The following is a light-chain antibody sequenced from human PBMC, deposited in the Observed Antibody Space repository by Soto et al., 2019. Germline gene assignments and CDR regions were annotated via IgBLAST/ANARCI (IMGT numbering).Light chain of an antibody. J-gene: IGKJ2*01. V-gene: IGKV3-20*01. CDR1: QSVSNNY. CDR3: QQYGSSPPYT. Sequence: EVVLTQSPGTLSLSPGERATLSCRASQSVSNNYLAWYQQKPGQAPRLLIFGSSDRATGSPDRFSGSGSGTDFTLTISRLEPEDFAVYYCQQYGSSPPYTFGQGTKLEIK. CDR2: GSS.